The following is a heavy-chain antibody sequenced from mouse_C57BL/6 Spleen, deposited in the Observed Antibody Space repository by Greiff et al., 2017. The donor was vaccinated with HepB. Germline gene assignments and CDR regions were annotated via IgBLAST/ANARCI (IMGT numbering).Heavy chain of an antibody. D-gene: IGHD2-4*01. V-gene: IGHV1-53*01. Sequence: QVQLQQPGTELVKPGASVKLSCKASGYTFTSYWMHWVKQRPGQGLEWIGNINPSNGGTKYNEKFKSKATMTVDKSSSTAYMQLSSLTSEDSAVYCCAGGGYDYSWFAYWGQGTLVTVSA. CDR3: AGGGYDYSWFAY. J-gene: IGHJ3*01. CDR2: INPSNGGT. CDR1: GYTFTSYW.